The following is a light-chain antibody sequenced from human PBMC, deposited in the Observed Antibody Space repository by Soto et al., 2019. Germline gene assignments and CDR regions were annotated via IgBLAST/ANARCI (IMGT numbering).Light chain of an antibody. J-gene: IGLJ1*01. Sequence: QSALTQPASVSGSPGQSITISCTGTSSVVGSYNLVSWYQQHPGKAPKLMIYEGSKRPSGVSNRFSGSKSGNTASLTISGLQAEDEADYYCCSYAGSSTLVFGTGTKVTVL. CDR2: EGS. CDR1: SSVVGSYNL. CDR3: CSYAGSSTLV. V-gene: IGLV2-23*01.